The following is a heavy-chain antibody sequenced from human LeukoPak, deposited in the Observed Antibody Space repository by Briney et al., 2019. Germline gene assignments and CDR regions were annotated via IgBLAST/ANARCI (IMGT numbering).Heavy chain of an antibody. CDR1: GFTFSSYA. V-gene: IGHV3-23*01. D-gene: IGHD3-10*01. CDR2: ISGSGGST. J-gene: IGHJ4*02. Sequence: GGSLRLPCAASGFTFSSYAMSWVRQAPGKGLEWVSAISGSGGSTYYADSVKGRFTISRDNSKNTMYLQMNSLRAEDTAVYYCAKLSRGYGPRSYYGTLSDYWGQGTLVTVSS. CDR3: AKLSRGYGPRSYYGTLSDY.